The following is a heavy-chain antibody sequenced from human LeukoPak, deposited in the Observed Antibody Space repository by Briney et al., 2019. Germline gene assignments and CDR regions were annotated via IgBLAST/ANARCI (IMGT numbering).Heavy chain of an antibody. D-gene: IGHD3-10*01. CDR1: GFDFRNFA. V-gene: IGHV3-23*01. J-gene: IGHJ4*02. CDR3: ARLGGAYVSGFYFDS. CDR2: ITSSDGGT. Sequence: GGSLRLSCAASGFDFRNFAMSWVRRAPGKRLEWVSAITSSDGGTHYADSVKGRFTISRDNADNSLYLQVSRLRVEDTAVYYCARLGGAYVSGFYFDSWGQGTLVTVSS.